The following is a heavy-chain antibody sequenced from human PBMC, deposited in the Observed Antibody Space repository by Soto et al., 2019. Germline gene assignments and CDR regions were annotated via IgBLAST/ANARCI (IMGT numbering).Heavy chain of an antibody. V-gene: IGHV3-72*01. J-gene: IGHJ6*01. CDR1: GFTFSDHY. CDR2: SRNRVNSHTT. Sequence: PGGSLRLSCAASGFTFSDHYMYWVRQAPGKGLEWVARSRNRVNSHTTEYAASVKGRFTISRDESKSSLYLQMNSLKIEDTAVYYCTRGLLGGAPSYTFHGMDVWGQGTTVTVSS. D-gene: IGHD1-26*01. CDR3: TRGLLGGAPSYTFHGMDV.